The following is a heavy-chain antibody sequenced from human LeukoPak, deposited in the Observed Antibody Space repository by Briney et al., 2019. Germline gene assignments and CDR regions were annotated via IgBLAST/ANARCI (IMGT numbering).Heavy chain of an antibody. Sequence: PGGSLRLSCAASGFTFSSYGMHWVRQAPGKGLEWVAVIWYDGSNKYYADSVKGRFTISRDNSKNTLYLQMNSLRAEDTAVYYCARGEVRGYGGNSVDAFDIWGQGTMVTVSS. CDR3: ARGEVRGYGGNSVDAFDI. CDR2: IWYDGSNK. CDR1: GFTFSSYG. D-gene: IGHD4-23*01. J-gene: IGHJ3*02. V-gene: IGHV3-33*01.